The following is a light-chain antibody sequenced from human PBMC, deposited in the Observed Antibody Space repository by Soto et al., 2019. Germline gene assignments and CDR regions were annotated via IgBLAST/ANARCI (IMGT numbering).Light chain of an antibody. CDR1: QSISSW. Sequence: DIQMNQSPSTLSASVGDRVTITCRASQSISSWLAWYQQKPGKAPKLLIYKASSLESGVPSRFSGSGSGTEFTLTISSLQPDDFATYYCQQYNSGGFTFGPGTKVDIK. CDR3: QQYNSGGFT. J-gene: IGKJ3*01. V-gene: IGKV1-5*03. CDR2: KAS.